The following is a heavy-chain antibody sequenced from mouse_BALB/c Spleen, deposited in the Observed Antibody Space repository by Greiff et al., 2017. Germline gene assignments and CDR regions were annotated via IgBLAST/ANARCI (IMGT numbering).Heavy chain of an antibody. CDR1: GFTFSSYG. CDR2: ISSGGSCT. Sequence: EVLLVESGGDLVKPGGSLKLSCAASGFTFSSYGMSWVRQTPDKRLEWVATISSGGSCTYYQDSVKGRFTISRDNAKNTLYLQMSSLKAEDTAMYCCARHESGYYGFAYWGQGTLVTVSA. J-gene: IGHJ3*01. D-gene: IGHD1-2*01. V-gene: IGHV5-6*01. CDR3: ARHESGYYGFAY.